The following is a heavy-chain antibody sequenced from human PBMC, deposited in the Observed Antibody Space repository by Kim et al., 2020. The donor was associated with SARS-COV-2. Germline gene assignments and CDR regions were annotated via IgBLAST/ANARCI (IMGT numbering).Heavy chain of an antibody. CDR3: ARGNYYGMDV. J-gene: IGHJ6*02. Sequence: STSYADSVKGRFTISRDNAKNTLYLQMNSLRVEDTAVYYGARGNYYGMDVWGQGTTVTVSS. CDR2: ST. V-gene: IGHV3-74*01.